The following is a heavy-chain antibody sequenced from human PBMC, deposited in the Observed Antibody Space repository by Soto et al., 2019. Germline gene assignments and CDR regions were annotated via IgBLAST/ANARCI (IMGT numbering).Heavy chain of an antibody. CDR3: AKDRITMVRGPLDY. J-gene: IGHJ4*02. CDR1: GFTFSSYG. D-gene: IGHD3-10*01. V-gene: IGHV3-30*18. CDR2: ISYDGSNK. Sequence: GGSLRLSCAASGFTFSSYGMHWVRQAPGKGLEWVAVISYDGSNKYYADSVKGRFTISRDNSKNTLYLQMNSLRAEDTAVYYCAKDRITMVRGPLDYWGQGTLVTVSS.